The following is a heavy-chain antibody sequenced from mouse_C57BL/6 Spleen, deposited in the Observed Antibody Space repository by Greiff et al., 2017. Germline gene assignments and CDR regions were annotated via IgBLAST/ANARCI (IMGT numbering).Heavy chain of an antibody. J-gene: IGHJ4*01. Sequence: QVQLQQSGAELMKPGASVKLSCKATGYTFTGYWIEWVKQRPGHGLEWIGEILPGSGSTNYNAKFKGKATFTADTSSNTAYMQLSSLTTEDAAIYYCARGALITTVVDYWGQGTSVTVSS. CDR3: ARGALITTVVDY. V-gene: IGHV1-9*01. CDR1: GYTFTGYW. CDR2: ILPGSGST. D-gene: IGHD1-1*01.